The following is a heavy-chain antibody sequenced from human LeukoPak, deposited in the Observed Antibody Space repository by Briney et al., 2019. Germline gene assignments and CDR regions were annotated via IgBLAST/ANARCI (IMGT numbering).Heavy chain of an antibody. D-gene: IGHD4-17*01. Sequence: SVKVSYKASGGTFSSYAISWVRQAPGQGLEWVGRIIPIFGTANYAQKFQGRVTITTDESTSTAYMELSSLRSEDTAVYYCARGRTTVEPPDYYYYYMDVWGKGTTVTVSS. V-gene: IGHV1-69*05. CDR1: GGTFSSYA. CDR3: ARGRTTVEPPDYYYYYMDV. J-gene: IGHJ6*03. CDR2: IIPIFGTA.